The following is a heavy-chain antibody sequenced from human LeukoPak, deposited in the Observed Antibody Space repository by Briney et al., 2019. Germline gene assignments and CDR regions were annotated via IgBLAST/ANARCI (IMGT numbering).Heavy chain of an antibody. V-gene: IGHV3-7*01. CDR3: AKARDYGGNPGTDFDY. D-gene: IGHD4-23*01. J-gene: IGHJ4*02. CDR2: IKEDGSEK. CDR1: GFTFSSYW. Sequence: PGGSLRLSCAASGFTFSSYWMSWVRQAPGKGLEWVANIKEDGSEKYYVDSVKGRFTISRDNAKNSLYLQMNSLRAEDTAVYYCAKARDYGGNPGTDFDYWGQGTLVTVSS.